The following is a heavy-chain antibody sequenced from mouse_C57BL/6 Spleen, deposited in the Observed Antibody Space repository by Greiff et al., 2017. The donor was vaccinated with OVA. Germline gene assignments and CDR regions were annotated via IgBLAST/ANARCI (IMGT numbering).Heavy chain of an antibody. CDR3: ARWCITAVSRYFDY. CDR2: IDPSDSYT. CDR1: GYTFTSYW. D-gene: IGHD1-1*01. Sequence: QVQLQQPGAELVKPGASVKLSCKASGYTFTSYWMQWVKQRPGQGLEWIGEIDPSDSYTNYNQKFKGKATLTVDTSSSTAYMQLSSLTSEDSAVYYCARWCITAVSRYFDYWGQGTTLTVSS. V-gene: IGHV1-50*01. J-gene: IGHJ2*01.